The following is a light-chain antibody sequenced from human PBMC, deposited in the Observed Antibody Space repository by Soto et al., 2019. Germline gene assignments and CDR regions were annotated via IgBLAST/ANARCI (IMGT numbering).Light chain of an antibody. V-gene: IGKV3-15*01. Sequence: LMTQSPATLSVSPGERSTLSCRAGQGVTTNFAWYQQKSGQSPRLLIYDVSIRATGVPARFSGTGSETDFTLTISGLQSEDSAVYFCQHYNNWPYSFGQGTRLEIK. CDR3: QHYNNWPYS. CDR2: DVS. J-gene: IGKJ5*01. CDR1: QGVTTN.